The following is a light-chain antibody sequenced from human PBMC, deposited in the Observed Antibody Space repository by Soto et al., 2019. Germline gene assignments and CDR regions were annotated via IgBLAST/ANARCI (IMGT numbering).Light chain of an antibody. CDR2: DVT. V-gene: IGLV2-14*01. CDR3: TSYTSTSTYV. J-gene: IGLJ1*01. CDR1: SSDIGFYSY. Sequence: QSALTQPASVSGSPGQSITISCTGTSSDIGFYSYVAWFQQHPGKAPTLMIYDVTTRPSGISDRFSGSKSGNTASLTISGLLAEDEADYYCTSYTSTSTYVFGTGTKVTVL.